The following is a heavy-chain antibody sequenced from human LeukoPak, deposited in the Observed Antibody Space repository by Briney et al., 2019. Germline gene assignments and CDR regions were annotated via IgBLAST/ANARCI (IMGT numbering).Heavy chain of an antibody. J-gene: IGHJ4*02. CDR2: IYPGDSDT. D-gene: IGHD3-22*01. CDR3: ARQMSYYDSSGQPFDY. CDR1: GYNFTSYW. Sequence: HGESLKISCKGSGYNFTSYWIAWVRQMPGKGLEWMGIIYPGDSDTRYSPSFQGQVTISADKSISTAYLQWSSLKASDTAMYYCARQMSYYDSSGQPFDYWGQGTLVTVSS. V-gene: IGHV5-51*01.